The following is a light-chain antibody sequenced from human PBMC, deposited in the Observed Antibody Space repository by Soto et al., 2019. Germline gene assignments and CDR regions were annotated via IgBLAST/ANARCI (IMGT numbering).Light chain of an antibody. CDR2: GAS. J-gene: IGKJ1*01. Sequence: IVLTQSPGTLSLSPGDRATLSCRASPSVSSSYLAWYQQKPGQAPRLLIYGASSRATGIPDRFSGSGSGTDFTLAISRLEPEDFAVYYCQQYATSPVTLGQGTKVDIK. CDR1: PSVSSSY. CDR3: QQYATSPVT. V-gene: IGKV3-20*01.